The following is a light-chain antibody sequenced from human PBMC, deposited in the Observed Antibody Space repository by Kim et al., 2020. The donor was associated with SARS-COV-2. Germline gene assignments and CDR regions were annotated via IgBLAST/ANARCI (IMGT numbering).Light chain of an antibody. CDR3: QQYYSYPWT. J-gene: IGKJ1*01. Sequence: AATGDRVTITCRASQGISSYLAWYQQKPGKAPNLLIYAASTLQSGVPSRFSGSGSGTEFTLTISCLQSEDSATYYCQQYYSYPWTFGQGTKVDIK. CDR2: AAS. V-gene: IGKV1-8*01. CDR1: QGISSY.